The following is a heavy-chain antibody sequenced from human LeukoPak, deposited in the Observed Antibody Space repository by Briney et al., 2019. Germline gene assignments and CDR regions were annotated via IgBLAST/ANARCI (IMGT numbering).Heavy chain of an antibody. V-gene: IGHV4-34*01. J-gene: IGHJ6*04. D-gene: IGHD6-13*01. CDR1: GGSFSGYY. CDR2: INHSGST. Sequence: SETLSLTCAAYGGSFSGYYWSWIRQPPGKRLEWIGEINHSGSTNYNPSLKSRVTISVDTSKNQFSLKLSSVTAADTAVYYCARGYSSSWYYYYGMDVWGKGTTVTVSS. CDR3: ARGYSSSWYYYYGMDV.